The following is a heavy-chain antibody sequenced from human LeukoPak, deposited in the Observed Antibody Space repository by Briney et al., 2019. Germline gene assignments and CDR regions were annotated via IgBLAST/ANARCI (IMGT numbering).Heavy chain of an antibody. CDR2: INAGNGNT. CDR1: GYTFTSYA. J-gene: IGHJ4*02. V-gene: IGHV1-3*01. Sequence: GASVKDSCQASGYTFTSYAMHWVRPAPGQRLEWMGWINAGNGNTRYSQKFEGRVTITRDTSASTAYMELSSLRFEDTAVYYCASVGGGDTAVWGQGTLVTVSS. CDR3: ASVGGGDTAV. D-gene: IGHD3-16*01.